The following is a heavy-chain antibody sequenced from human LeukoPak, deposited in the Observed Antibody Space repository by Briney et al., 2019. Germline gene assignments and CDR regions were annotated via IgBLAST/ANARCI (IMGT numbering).Heavy chain of an antibody. Sequence: ASVKVSCKASGYTFTSYYMHWVRQAPGQGLEWMGIINPSGGSTSYAQKFQGRVTMTRDTSTSTVYMELSSLRSEDTAVYYCAREQGGLQWLVGGFDYWGQGTLVTVSS. CDR2: INPSGGST. D-gene: IGHD6-19*01. CDR3: AREQGGLQWLVGGFDY. CDR1: GYTFTSYY. J-gene: IGHJ4*02. V-gene: IGHV1-46*01.